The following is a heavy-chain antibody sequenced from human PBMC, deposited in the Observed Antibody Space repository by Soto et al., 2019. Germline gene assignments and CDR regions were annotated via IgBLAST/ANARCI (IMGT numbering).Heavy chain of an antibody. CDR1: GYTFTTYG. D-gene: IGHD3-10*01. J-gene: IGHJ4*02. V-gene: IGHV1-18*04. CDR3: ARAQLLSSAAADF. CDR2: ISARNGDT. Sequence: QVHLVQSGAELRKPGASVKVSCKASGYTFTTYGIIWVRQAPGQHLEWLGWISARNGDTKYPQVFQGRVTLTTDTFARTAYMVVMTVRSDDTAVYFCARAQLLSSAAADFWCQGTLVTVSS.